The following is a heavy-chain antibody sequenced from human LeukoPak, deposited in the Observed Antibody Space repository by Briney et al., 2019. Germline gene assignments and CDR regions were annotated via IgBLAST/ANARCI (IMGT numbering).Heavy chain of an antibody. Sequence: GGSLRLSCAASGFIFSSYGMLWVRQAPGKGLEWVAFIRYDGSKTYYADSVKGRFTISRDTSKNTLYLQMNSLRAEDTAVYYCAKGGAYSSSSGRFDYWGQGTLVTVSS. J-gene: IGHJ4*02. CDR2: IRYDGSKT. V-gene: IGHV3-30*02. D-gene: IGHD6-6*01. CDR1: GFIFSSYG. CDR3: AKGGAYSSSSGRFDY.